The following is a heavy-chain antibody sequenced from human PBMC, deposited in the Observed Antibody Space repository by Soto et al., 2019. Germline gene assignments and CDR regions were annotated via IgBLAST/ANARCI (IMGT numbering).Heavy chain of an antibody. CDR2: IIPILGIA. V-gene: IGHV1-69*02. CDR1: GGTFSSYP. CDR3: ARGSIAAAADGYCVDY. Sequence: QVQLVQSGAEVKKPGSSVKVSCKASGGTFSSYPISWVRQAPGQGLEWMGRIIPILGIANFPQKFQGRVTVIADKPASTAYMELSGLRSEDTAVYYCARGSIAAAADGYCVDYWGQGTLVAVSS. J-gene: IGHJ4*02. D-gene: IGHD6-13*01.